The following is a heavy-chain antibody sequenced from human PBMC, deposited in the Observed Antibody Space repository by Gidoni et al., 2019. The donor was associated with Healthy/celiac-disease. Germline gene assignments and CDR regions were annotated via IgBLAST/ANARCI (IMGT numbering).Heavy chain of an antibody. CDR2: IYYSGST. D-gene: IGHD3-22*01. CDR1: GGSISSGDYY. V-gene: IGHV4-30-4*01. Sequence: QVQLQESGPGLVKPSQTLSLTCTVSGGSISSGDYYWSWLRQPPGKGLEWIGYIYYSGSTYYNPSLKSRVTISVDTSKNQFSLKLSSVTAADTAVYYCARDHYYDSSGYYYANWFDPWGQGTLVTVSS. J-gene: IGHJ5*02. CDR3: ARDHYYDSSGYYYANWFDP.